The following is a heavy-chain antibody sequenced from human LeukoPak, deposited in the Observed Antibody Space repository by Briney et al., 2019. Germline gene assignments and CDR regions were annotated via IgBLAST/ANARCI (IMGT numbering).Heavy chain of an antibody. CDR1: GGSISSSSYY. Sequence: SETLSLTCTVSGGSISSSSYYWGWIRQPPGKGLEWIGSIYYSGSTYYNPSLKSRVTISVDTSKNQFSLKLSSVTAADTAVYYCARGGGPGDLNPFDYWGQGTLVTVSS. CDR3: ARGGGPGDLNPFDY. D-gene: IGHD3-10*01. V-gene: IGHV4-39*01. CDR2: IYYSGST. J-gene: IGHJ4*02.